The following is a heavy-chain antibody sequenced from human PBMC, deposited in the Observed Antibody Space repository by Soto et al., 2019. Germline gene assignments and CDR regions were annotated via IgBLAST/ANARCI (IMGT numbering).Heavy chain of an antibody. J-gene: IGHJ5*02. Sequence: PGESLKISCKGSGYSFTSYWISWVRQMPGKGLEWMGRIDPSDSYINYSPSFQGHVTISADKSISTAYLQWSSLKASDTAMYYCARHESGWSSGGWLDPWGQGTLVTVSS. V-gene: IGHV5-10-1*01. D-gene: IGHD6-19*01. CDR3: ARHESGWSSGGWLDP. CDR1: GYSFTSYW. CDR2: IDPSDSYI.